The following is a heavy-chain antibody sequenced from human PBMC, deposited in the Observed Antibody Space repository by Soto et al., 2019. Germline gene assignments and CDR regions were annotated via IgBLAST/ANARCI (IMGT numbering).Heavy chain of an antibody. V-gene: IGHV4-61*08. CDR2: VYYSGST. CDR1: GGSISSGDYY. J-gene: IGHJ4*02. Sequence: NPSETLSLTCTVSGGSISSGDYYWSWIRQPPGKGLEWIGFVYYSGSTNYNPSLKSRVTISVDTSKNQFSLKLSSVTAADTAVYYCARRWGRTFDYWGQGTLVTVSS. CDR3: ARRWGRTFDY. D-gene: IGHD7-27*01.